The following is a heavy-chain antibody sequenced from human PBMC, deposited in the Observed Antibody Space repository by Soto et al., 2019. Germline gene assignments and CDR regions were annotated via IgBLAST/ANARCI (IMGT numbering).Heavy chain of an antibody. CDR2: IDPSDSYT. V-gene: IGHV5-10-1*01. D-gene: IGHD6-13*01. CDR1: GYSFTSYW. CDR3: ARHSWGIAASYYYYGMDA. Sequence: PGESLKISCKGSGYSFTSYWISWVRQMPGKGLEWMGRIDPSDSYTNYSPSFQGHVTISADKSISTACLQWSSLKASDTAMYYCARHSWGIAASYYYYGMDAWGQGTTVTVSS. J-gene: IGHJ6*02.